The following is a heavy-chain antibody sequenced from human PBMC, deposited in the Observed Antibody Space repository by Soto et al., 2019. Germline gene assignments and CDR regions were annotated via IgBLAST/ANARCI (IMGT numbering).Heavy chain of an antibody. V-gene: IGHV3-30*18. CDR2: ILYDGTKT. CDR1: GFTFNSYG. J-gene: IGHJ4*02. CDR3: VKDLAHMADH. Sequence: QVKLVESGGGVVLPGGSLRLSCEASGFTFNSYGMYWVRQAPGKGLDWVSHILYDGTKTYYADSVQGRFTISRDNSRNTLYLQMDRMRLEDTAVYFCVKDLAHMADHGGQGTLVIVSS.